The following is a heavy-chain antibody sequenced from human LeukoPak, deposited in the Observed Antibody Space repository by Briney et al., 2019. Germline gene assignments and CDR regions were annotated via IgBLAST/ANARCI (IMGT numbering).Heavy chain of an antibody. Sequence: SGTLSLTCAVSGGSISSSNWWSWVRQPPGKGLEWIGEIYYSGSTYYNPSLKSRVTISVDTSKNQFSLKLSSVTAADTAVYYCARDRYYDFWSGYWTSEYFDYWGQGTLVTVSS. CDR2: IYYSGST. J-gene: IGHJ4*02. CDR3: ARDRYYDFWSGYWTSEYFDY. D-gene: IGHD3-3*01. V-gene: IGHV4-4*02. CDR1: GGSISSSNW.